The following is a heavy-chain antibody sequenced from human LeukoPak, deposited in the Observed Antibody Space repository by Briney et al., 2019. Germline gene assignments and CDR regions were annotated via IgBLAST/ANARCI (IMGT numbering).Heavy chain of an antibody. D-gene: IGHD6-13*01. V-gene: IGHV4-61*01. CDR2: IFYNGDT. CDR3: AREAPEQHLDY. CDR1: GYSISSGYY. Sequence: SETLSLTCTVSGYSISSGYYWGWIRQPPGKGLEWIGYIFYNGDTNYNPSLKSRVTISLDTSKNRFSLRLSSVTAADTAVYYCAREAPEQHLDYWGQGTLVTVSS. J-gene: IGHJ4*02.